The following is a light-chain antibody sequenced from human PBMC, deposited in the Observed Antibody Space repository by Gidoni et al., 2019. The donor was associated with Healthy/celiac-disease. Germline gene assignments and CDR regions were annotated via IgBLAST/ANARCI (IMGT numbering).Light chain of an antibody. V-gene: IGKV1-8*01. CDR3: QQYYSYPPT. CDR1: QGISSY. CDR2: AAS. J-gene: IGKJ3*01. Sequence: AIRMTQSPSSFSASTGDRVTITCRGSQGISSYLAWYQQKPGKAPKLLIYAASTLQSGVPSRFSGSGSGTDFTLTISCLQSEDFATYYCQQYYSYPPTFGPGTKVDIK.